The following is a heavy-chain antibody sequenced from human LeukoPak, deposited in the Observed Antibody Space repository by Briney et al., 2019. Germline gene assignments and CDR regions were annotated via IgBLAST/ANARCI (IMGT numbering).Heavy chain of an antibody. CDR2: INQDGSVK. Sequence: GGSLRLSCAASGFTFNSYWMSWVRQAPGKGLEWVANINQDGSVKFYVDSVKGRFTISRDNAKNSLYLQMNSLGAEDTAVYYCATSRDSSGVDWGQGTLVTVSS. CDR3: ATSRDSSGVD. J-gene: IGHJ4*02. V-gene: IGHV3-7*01. D-gene: IGHD3-22*01. CDR1: GFTFNSYW.